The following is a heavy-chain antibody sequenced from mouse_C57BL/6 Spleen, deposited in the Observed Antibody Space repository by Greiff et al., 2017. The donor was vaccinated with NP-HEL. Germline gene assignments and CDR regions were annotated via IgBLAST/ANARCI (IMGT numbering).Heavy chain of an antibody. V-gene: IGHV5-12*01. CDR1: GFTFSDYY. CDR2: ISNGGGST. Sequence: VQLVESGGGLVQPGGSLKLSCAASGFTFSDYYMYWVRQTPEKRLEWVAYISNGGGSTYYPDTVKGRFTISRDNAKNTLYLQMSRLKSEDTAMYYCARRRGIGAMDYWGQGTSVTVSS. CDR3: ARRRGIGAMDY. J-gene: IGHJ4*01.